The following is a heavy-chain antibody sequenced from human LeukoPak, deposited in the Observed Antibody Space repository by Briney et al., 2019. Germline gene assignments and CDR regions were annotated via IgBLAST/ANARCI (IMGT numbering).Heavy chain of an antibody. CDR1: GFTFSSYA. V-gene: IGHV3-23*01. D-gene: IGHD2-21*02. CDR3: ARDAAFCGGDCYSRSYNWFDP. J-gene: IGHJ5*02. Sequence: PGGSLRLSCAASGFTFSSYAMSWVRQAPGKGLEWVSVFSATSGRTYYADSVKGRFTISRDNSKNSLYLQMNSLRAEDTALYYCARDAAFCGGDCYSRSYNWFDPWGQGTLVTVSS. CDR2: FSATSGRT.